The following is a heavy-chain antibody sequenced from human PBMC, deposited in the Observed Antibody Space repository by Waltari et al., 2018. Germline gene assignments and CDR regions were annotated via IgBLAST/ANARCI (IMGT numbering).Heavy chain of an antibody. J-gene: IGHJ5*02. Sequence: EVQLVESGGGLVKPGGSLRLSCAASGFTFSSYSMNWVRQAPGKGLEWVSSISRSSSYIYYAASRKGRFTISRDNAKNSLYLQMNSLRAEDTAVYYCAREMEMIVVVTKEYNWFDPWGQGTLVTVSS. CDR1: GFTFSSYS. CDR3: AREMEMIVVVTKEYNWFDP. V-gene: IGHV3-21*01. D-gene: IGHD3-22*01. CDR2: ISRSSSYI.